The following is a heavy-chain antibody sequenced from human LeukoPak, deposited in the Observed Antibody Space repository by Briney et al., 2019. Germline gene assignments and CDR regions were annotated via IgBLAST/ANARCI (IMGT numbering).Heavy chain of an antibody. D-gene: IGHD3-22*01. J-gene: IGHJ4*02. CDR3: ARGLNYYDSSGYYFLFDY. Sequence: SETLSLTCTVSGGSISSYYWSWIRQPPGKGLEWIWYIYYSGNTNYNPSLKSRVTISVDTSKNQFSLKLSSVTAADTAVYYCARGLNYYDSSGYYFLFDYWGQGTVVTVS. V-gene: IGHV4-59*01. CDR1: GGSISSYY. CDR2: IYYSGNT.